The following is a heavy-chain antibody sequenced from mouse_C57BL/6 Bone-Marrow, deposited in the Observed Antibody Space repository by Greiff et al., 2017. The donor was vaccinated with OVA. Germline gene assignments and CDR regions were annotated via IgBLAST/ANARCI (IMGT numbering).Heavy chain of an antibody. J-gene: IGHJ3*01. Sequence: VQLQQPGAELVKPGASVKLSCKASGYTFTSYWMQWVKQRPGQGLEWIGEIDPSDSYTNYNQKFKGKATLTVDTSSSTAYMQLSSLTSEDSAVYYCAREGSYYGSSLWFAYWGQGTLVTVSA. V-gene: IGHV1-50*01. CDR1: GYTFTSYW. CDR3: AREGSYYGSSLWFAY. CDR2: IDPSDSYT. D-gene: IGHD1-1*01.